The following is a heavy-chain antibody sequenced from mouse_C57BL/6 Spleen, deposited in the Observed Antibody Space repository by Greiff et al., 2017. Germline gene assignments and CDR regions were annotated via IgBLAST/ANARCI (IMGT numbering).Heavy chain of an antibody. CDR2: IHPNSGST. V-gene: IGHV1-64*01. CDR3: ARGVSRDYDAMYY. Sequence: QVQLKQPGAELVKPGASVKLSCKASGYTFTSYWMHWVKQRPGQGLEWIGMIHPNSGSTNYNEKFKSKATLTVDKSSITAYMQLSSLTSDDSAVYYCARGVSRDYDAMYYWGQGTSVTVSS. CDR1: GYTFTSYW. J-gene: IGHJ4*01.